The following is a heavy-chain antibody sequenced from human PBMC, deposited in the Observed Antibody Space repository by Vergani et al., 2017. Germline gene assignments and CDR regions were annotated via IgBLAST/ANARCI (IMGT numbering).Heavy chain of an antibody. Sequence: QVQLQESGPGLVKPSQTLSLTCTVSGASINNDFYYWHWIRQPAGKGLEWIGRIYVSGITDYNSSLQRRVSMSVDTSKNQFSLTLTSVTAADTAIYYCARHRGSGGFFPSSYFNGMDVWGHGTTVTVSS. CDR2: IYVSGIT. D-gene: IGHD3-10*01. CDR3: ARHRGSGGFFPSSYFNGMDV. CDR1: GASINNDFYY. V-gene: IGHV4-61*02. J-gene: IGHJ6*02.